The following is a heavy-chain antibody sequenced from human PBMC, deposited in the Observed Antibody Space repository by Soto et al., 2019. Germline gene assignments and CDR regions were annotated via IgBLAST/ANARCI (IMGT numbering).Heavy chain of an antibody. CDR3: ARGAAMVHLPFDY. D-gene: IGHD5-18*01. Sequence: QVQLQESGPGLVKPSQTLSLTCTVSGGSISSGGYYWSWIRQHPGKGLEWIGYIYYSGSTYYNPSLKSRVTISVDTSKNQLSLKLSSVTAADTAGYYCARGAAMVHLPFDYWGQGTLVTVSS. CDR1: GGSISSGGYY. V-gene: IGHV4-31*03. CDR2: IYYSGST. J-gene: IGHJ4*02.